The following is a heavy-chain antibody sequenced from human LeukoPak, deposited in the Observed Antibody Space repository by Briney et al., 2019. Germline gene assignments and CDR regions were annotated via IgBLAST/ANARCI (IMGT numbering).Heavy chain of an antibody. D-gene: IGHD5-18*01. J-gene: IGHJ4*02. CDR1: GFTFSTYA. V-gene: IGHV3-23*01. CDR3: ARDGGYSYGYGFDY. Sequence: GGSLRLSCAASGFTFSTYAMNWVRQAPGKGLEWVSAISGSGGSTYYGNSVKGRFTISRDKSKNTLHLQMNSLRAEDTAVYYCARDGGYSYGYGFDYWGQGTLVTVSS. CDR2: ISGSGGST.